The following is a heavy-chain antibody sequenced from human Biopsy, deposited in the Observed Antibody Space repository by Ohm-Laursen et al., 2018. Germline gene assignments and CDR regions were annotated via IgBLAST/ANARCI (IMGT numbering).Heavy chain of an antibody. CDR3: ARVAGGYAYYYGMDV. J-gene: IGHJ6*02. D-gene: IGHD5-12*01. V-gene: IGHV4-38-2*01. Sequence: TLSLTCAVSGYSVTNDYYWGWIRQPPGKGLEWIGNIYYSGITYYNPSLKSRVAMPVDTSKTQFSRRLTSVTAADTAVYYCARVAGGYAYYYGMDVWGQGTTVTVSS. CDR2: IYYSGIT. CDR1: GYSVTNDYY.